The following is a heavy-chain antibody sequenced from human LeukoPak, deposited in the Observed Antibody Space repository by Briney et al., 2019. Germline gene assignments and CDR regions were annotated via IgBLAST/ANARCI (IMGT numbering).Heavy chain of an antibody. J-gene: IGHJ4*02. D-gene: IGHD3-3*01. CDR3: AKDFSPDPNDFWSGYSGSYFDY. CDR2: ISWNSGSI. CDR1: GFTFDDYA. V-gene: IGHV3-9*01. Sequence: GGSLRLSCAASGFTFDDYAMHWVRQAPEKGLEWVSGISWNSGSIGYADSVKGRFTISRDNAKNSLYLQMNSLRAEDTALYYCAKDFSPDPNDFWSGYSGSYFDYWGQGTLVTVSS.